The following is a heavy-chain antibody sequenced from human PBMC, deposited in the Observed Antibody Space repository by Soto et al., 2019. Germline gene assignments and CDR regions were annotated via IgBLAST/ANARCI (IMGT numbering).Heavy chain of an antibody. CDR2: IYYSGSS. CDR1: GDSISDYY. Sequence: KSSETLSLTCTVSGDSISDYYWSWIRQPPGKGLEWIGYIYYSGSSNSNPSLKSRATISVDTSKNQFCLRLTSVTAADTAMYYCARVFGAPDYWGQGTLVTVSS. CDR3: ARVFGAPDY. J-gene: IGHJ4*02. D-gene: IGHD3-16*01. V-gene: IGHV4-59*01.